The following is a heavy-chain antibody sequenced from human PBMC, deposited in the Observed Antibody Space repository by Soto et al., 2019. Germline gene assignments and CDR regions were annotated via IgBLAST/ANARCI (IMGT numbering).Heavy chain of an antibody. J-gene: IGHJ6*02. V-gene: IGHV1-69*13. CDR2: ITPIFGTA. D-gene: IGHD4-17*01. CDR1: GGTFSSYA. CDR3: ARSYGYYYYGMDV. Sequence: SVKVSCKASGGTFSSYAISWVRQAPGQGLEWMGGITPIFGTANYAQKFQGRVTITADESTSTAYMELSSLRSEDTAVYYCARSYGYYYYGMDVWGHGTTVTVSS.